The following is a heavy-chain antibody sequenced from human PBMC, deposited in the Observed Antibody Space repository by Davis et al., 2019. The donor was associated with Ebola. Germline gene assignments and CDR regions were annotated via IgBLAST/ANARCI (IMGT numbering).Heavy chain of an antibody. CDR3: ASFGHAGYFDY. CDR1: GYTFTSYG. Sequence: ASVKVSCKASGYTFTSYGITWVRQAPGQGLEWMGRINPNSGGTNYAQKFQGRVTMTRDTSISTAYMELSRLRSDDTAVYYCASFGHAGYFDYWGQGTLVTVSS. CDR2: INPNSGGT. V-gene: IGHV1-2*06. D-gene: IGHD3-3*01. J-gene: IGHJ4*02.